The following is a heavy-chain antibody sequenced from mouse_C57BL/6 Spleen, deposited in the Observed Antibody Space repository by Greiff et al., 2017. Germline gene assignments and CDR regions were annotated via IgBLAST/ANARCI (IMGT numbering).Heavy chain of an antibody. D-gene: IGHD1-1*01. V-gene: IGHV1-26*01. CDR1: GYTFTDYY. Sequence: EVQLQQSGPELVKPGASVKISCKASGYTFTDYYMNWVKQSHGKSLEWIGDINPNNGGTSYNQKFKGKATLTVDKSSSTAYMELRSLTSEDSAVYYCASVGDYYGSSYEAWFAYWGQGTLVTVSA. CDR2: INPNNGGT. CDR3: ASVGDYYGSSYEAWFAY. J-gene: IGHJ3*01.